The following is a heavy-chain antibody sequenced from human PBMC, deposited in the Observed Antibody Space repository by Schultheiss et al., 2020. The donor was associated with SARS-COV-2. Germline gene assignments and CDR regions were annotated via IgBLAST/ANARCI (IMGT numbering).Heavy chain of an antibody. CDR1: GGSISSYY. D-gene: IGHD6-19*01. CDR3: ARGRSVAGTFDY. V-gene: IGHV4-34*01. CDR2: INHSGST. Sequence: SETLSLTCTVSGGSISSYYWSWIRQPPGKGLEWIGEINHSGSTNYNPSLKSRVTISVDTSKNQFSLKLSSVTAADTAVYYCARGRSVAGTFDYWGQGTLVTVSS. J-gene: IGHJ4*02.